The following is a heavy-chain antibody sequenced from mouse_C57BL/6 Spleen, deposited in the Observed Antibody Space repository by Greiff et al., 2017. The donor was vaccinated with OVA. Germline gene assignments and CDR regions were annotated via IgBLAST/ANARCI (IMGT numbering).Heavy chain of an antibody. D-gene: IGHD2-4*01. Sequence: VQLKQSGAELVRPGSSVTMSCKTSGYTFTSYGINWVKQRPGQGLEWIGYIYIGNGYTAYNEKFKGKATLTSDTSSSTAYMQLSSLTSEDSAIYFCARLEDYDERAFAYWGQGTLVTVSA. CDR3: ARLEDYDERAFAY. V-gene: IGHV1-58*01. CDR2: IYIGNGYT. CDR1: GYTFTSYG. J-gene: IGHJ3*01.